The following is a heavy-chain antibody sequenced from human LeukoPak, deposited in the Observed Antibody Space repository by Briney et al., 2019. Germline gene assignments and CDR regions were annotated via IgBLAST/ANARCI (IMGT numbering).Heavy chain of an antibody. Sequence: PGGSLRLSCAASGFTVSSNYMSWVRQAPGKGLEWVSSISSSSTYIYYADSVKGRFIISRDNAKNTLYLQMNSLRAEDTAIYYCARDPHSNRDAFDIWGQGTMVTVSS. CDR1: GFTVSSNY. D-gene: IGHD1-14*01. V-gene: IGHV3-21*01. CDR3: ARDPHSNRDAFDI. J-gene: IGHJ3*02. CDR2: ISSSSTYI.